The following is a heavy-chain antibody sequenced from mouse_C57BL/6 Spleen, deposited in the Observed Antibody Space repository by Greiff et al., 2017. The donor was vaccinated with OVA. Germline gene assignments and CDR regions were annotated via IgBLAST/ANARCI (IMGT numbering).Heavy chain of an antibody. CDR3: ATGPLFTTVVGGY. CDR2: INPSNGGT. CDR1: GYTFTSYW. V-gene: IGHV1-53*01. Sequence: QVQLKQPGTELVKPGASVKLSCKASGYTFTSYWMHWVKQRPGQGLEWIGNINPSNGGTNYNEKFKSKATLTVDKSSSTAYMQLSSLTSEDSAVYDCATGPLFTTVVGGYWGQGTTLTVSS. J-gene: IGHJ2*01. D-gene: IGHD1-1*01.